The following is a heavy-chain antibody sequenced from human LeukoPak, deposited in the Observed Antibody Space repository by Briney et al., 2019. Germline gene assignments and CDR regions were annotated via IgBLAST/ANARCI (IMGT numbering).Heavy chain of an antibody. J-gene: IGHJ4*02. CDR2: IYYSGIT. CDR3: ARVGVVFDY. V-gene: IGHV4-39*01. Sequence: SETLSLTCTVSGDSISSRSYYWGWIRQPPGKGLEWIGSIYYSGITYYNPSLKRRVTISVDTSKNQFSLKLSSVTAADTAVYYCARVGVVFDYWGQGTLVTVSS. CDR1: GDSISSRSYY. D-gene: IGHD3-16*01.